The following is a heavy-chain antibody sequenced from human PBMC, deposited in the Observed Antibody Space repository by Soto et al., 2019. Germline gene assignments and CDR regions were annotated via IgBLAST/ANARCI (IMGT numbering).Heavy chain of an antibody. CDR3: ARVDSSGCSEY. Sequence: PGESLKISCKGSGYNFTSYWIGWVRQMPGKGLECMGFIYPGDSDTTYSPSFQGHVTISADKYSSTAYLQWSSLKASDTAMYYCARVDSSGCSEYWGQGTLVTVSS. CDR2: IYPGDSDT. CDR1: GYNFTSYW. V-gene: IGHV5-51*01. J-gene: IGHJ4*02. D-gene: IGHD6-25*01.